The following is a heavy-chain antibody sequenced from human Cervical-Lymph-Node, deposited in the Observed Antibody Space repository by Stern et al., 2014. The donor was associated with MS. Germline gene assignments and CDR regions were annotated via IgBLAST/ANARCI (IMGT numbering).Heavy chain of an antibody. D-gene: IGHD2-15*01. Sequence: VQLVASGAEVKKTGAPVKVPCKASRYTSTSYGISWVRQVAGQGLEWMGLISAYNGNTNYAQKLQGRVTMTTDTSTSTAYMELRSLRSDDTAVYYCARGLLGSENAFDIWGQGTMVTVSS. CDR1: RYTSTSYG. CDR2: ISAYNGNT. V-gene: IGHV1-18*01. J-gene: IGHJ3*02. CDR3: ARGLLGSENAFDI.